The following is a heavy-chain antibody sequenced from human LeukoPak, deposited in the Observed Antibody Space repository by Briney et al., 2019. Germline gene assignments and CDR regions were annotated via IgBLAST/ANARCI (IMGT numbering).Heavy chain of an antibody. CDR2: INHSGST. V-gene: IGHV4-34*01. J-gene: IGHJ6*02. Sequence: SETLSLTCAVYGGSFSGYYWSWIRQPPGKGLEWIGEINHSGSTNYNPSLKSRVTISVDTSKNQFSLKLSSVTAADTAVYYCARVFSDYYDSSGRPWGVDVWGQGTTVTVSS. CDR1: GGSFSGYY. D-gene: IGHD3-22*01. CDR3: ARVFSDYYDSSGRPWGVDV.